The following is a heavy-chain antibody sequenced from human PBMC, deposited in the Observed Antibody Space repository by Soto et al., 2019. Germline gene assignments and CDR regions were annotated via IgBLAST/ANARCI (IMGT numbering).Heavy chain of an antibody. CDR2: ISAGSSTI. Sequence: EVQLVDSGGGLIQPGGSLRLSCAASGFTFSTYSMNWVRQAPGKGLGWVSSISAGSSTIYYADSVKGRFTISRDNAKNSLYLQMNSLRAEDTAVYYCARAVEQWLPRFDYWGQGTLVTVSS. CDR3: ARAVEQWLPRFDY. V-gene: IGHV3-48*01. CDR1: GFTFSTYS. D-gene: IGHD6-19*01. J-gene: IGHJ4*02.